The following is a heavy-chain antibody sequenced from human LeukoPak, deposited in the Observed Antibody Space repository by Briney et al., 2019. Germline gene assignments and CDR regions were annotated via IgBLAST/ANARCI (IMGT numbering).Heavy chain of an antibody. CDR2: INPNSGGT. CDR1: GYSFSDCY. V-gene: IGHV1-2*04. Sequence: ASVKVSCKTSGYSFSDCYIHWVRQAPGQGLEWMGWINPNSGGTNYAQKFQGWVTMTRDTSISTAYMELSRLRSDDTAVYYCARPAYGSGSDPYFDYWGQGTLVTVSS. J-gene: IGHJ4*02. D-gene: IGHD3-10*01. CDR3: ARPAYGSGSDPYFDY.